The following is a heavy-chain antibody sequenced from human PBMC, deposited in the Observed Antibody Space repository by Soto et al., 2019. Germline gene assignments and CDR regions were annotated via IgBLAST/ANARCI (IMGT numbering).Heavy chain of an antibody. CDR2: INHSGST. CDR1: GGSFSGYY. V-gene: IGHV4-34*01. Sequence: PSDTLSLTCAVYGGSFSGYYWSWIRQPPGKGLEWIGEINHSGSTNYNPSLKSRVTISVDTSKNQFSLKLSSVTAADTAVYYCARLVRSGYYPYYYYYGMDVWGQGTTVTVSS. J-gene: IGHJ6*02. D-gene: IGHD3-3*01. CDR3: ARLVRSGYYPYYYYYGMDV.